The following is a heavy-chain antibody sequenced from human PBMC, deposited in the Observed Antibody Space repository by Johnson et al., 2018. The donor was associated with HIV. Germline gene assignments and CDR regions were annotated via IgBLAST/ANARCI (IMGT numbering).Heavy chain of an antibody. V-gene: IGHV3-33*06. Sequence: QVQLVESGGGVVQPGTSLRLSCVASGFTFNSYAMHWVRQAPGKGLEWLSVIWYDGSNEYYADSVKGRFTISRDNSKNTLYLHRSSLGLEDTAVYYCAKGQVARGAFDIWGQGTTVTVSS. CDR3: AKGQVARGAFDI. J-gene: IGHJ3*02. CDR1: GFTFNSYA. CDR2: IWYDGSNE.